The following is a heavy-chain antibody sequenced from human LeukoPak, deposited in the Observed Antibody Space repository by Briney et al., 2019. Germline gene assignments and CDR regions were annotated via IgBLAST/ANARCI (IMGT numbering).Heavy chain of an antibody. V-gene: IGHV1-8*03. J-gene: IGHJ6*03. Sequence: GGSVKLSCKASGYTFTTYDINWVRQATGQGLEWMGGMNLNSGNTDYAQKFQGRVTITRNTSISTAYMELSSLRSEDTAVYYCARGMAAAGTGFYYYYYYYMDVWGKGTTVTVSS. CDR2: MNLNSGNT. CDR1: GYTFTTYD. CDR3: ARGMAAAGTGFYYYYYYYMDV. D-gene: IGHD6-13*01.